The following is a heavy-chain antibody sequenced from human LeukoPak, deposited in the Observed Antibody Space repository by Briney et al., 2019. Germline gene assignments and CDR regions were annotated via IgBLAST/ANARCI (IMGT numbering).Heavy chain of an antibody. J-gene: IGHJ5*02. Sequence: ASVKVSCKATGFTFTNYDINWVRQATGQGLEWMGWMNPINGNTGYAQKFQGRVTMTRDTSISTAYMELSSLRSEDTAVYYCARDGNYYDSSGYYYYGENWFDPWGQGTLVTVSS. CDR1: GFTFTNYD. D-gene: IGHD3-22*01. CDR3: ARDGNYYDSSGYYYYGENWFDP. CDR2: MNPINGNT. V-gene: IGHV1-8*01.